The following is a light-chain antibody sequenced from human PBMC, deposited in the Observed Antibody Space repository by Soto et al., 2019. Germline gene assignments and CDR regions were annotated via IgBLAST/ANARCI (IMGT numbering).Light chain of an antibody. CDR3: QQYDDWPPYT. J-gene: IGKJ2*01. CDR2: GAS. V-gene: IGKV3-15*01. CDR1: QSISNN. Sequence: EIMMTQSPATLSVSPGERATPSCRASQSISNNLAWYQQKPGQSPRLLIYGASTRSSGVPARFSGSGSGTEFTLAISSLQSEDFAVYYCQQYDDWPPYTFGQGTRLESK.